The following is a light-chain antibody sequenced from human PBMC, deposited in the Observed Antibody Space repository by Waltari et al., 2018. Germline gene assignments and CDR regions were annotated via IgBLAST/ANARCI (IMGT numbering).Light chain of an antibody. J-gene: IGKJ1*01. Sequence: EIVFTQSPGTLFFSPGERATLSCRASQSVSMALAWYQQNPGQAPRLLIYGASNRATGIPDRFSGSGSGTDFSLIISRLEPEDFAVYYCQHYVSLPVTFGQGTKVEIK. CDR3: QHYVSLPVT. CDR1: QSVSMA. V-gene: IGKV3-20*01. CDR2: GAS.